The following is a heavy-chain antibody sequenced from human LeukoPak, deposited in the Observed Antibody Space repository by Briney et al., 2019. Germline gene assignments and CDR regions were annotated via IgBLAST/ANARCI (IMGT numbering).Heavy chain of an antibody. Sequence: SGGSLRLSCAASGFTFSSFGIHWVRHAPGKGLEWVALISSDGSNKYYADSVKGRFTISRDNSKNTLYLQMNSLRAEDTAVYYCARVGYNSGWYVLYYFDYWGQGTLVTVSS. D-gene: IGHD6-19*01. CDR2: ISSDGSNK. CDR1: GFTFSSFG. V-gene: IGHV3-30*03. J-gene: IGHJ4*02. CDR3: ARVGYNSGWYVLYYFDY.